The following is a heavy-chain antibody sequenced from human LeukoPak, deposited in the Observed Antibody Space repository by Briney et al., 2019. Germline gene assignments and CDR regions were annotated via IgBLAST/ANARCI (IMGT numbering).Heavy chain of an antibody. CDR3: AREWGITAAGIED. CDR2: IRQDGSVQ. D-gene: IGHD6-13*01. J-gene: IGHJ4*02. V-gene: IGHV3-7*01. Sequence: GGSLRLSCAASGFTFSSYWMSWVRQAPGKGLEWVANIRQDGSVQNYVDSVKGRFTISRDNAKNSLYLQMNSLRAEDTAVYYCAREWGITAAGIEDWGQGTLVTVSS. CDR1: GFTFSSYW.